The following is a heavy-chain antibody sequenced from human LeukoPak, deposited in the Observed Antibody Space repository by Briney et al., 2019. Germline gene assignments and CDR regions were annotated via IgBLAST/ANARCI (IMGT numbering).Heavy chain of an antibody. CDR2: ISSSSSYI. CDR1: GFTFSSYS. Sequence: GGSLRLSCAASGFTFSSYSMNWVRQAPGKGLEWVPSISSSSSYIYYADSVKGRFTISRDNAKNSLYLQMNSLRAEDTAVYYCARGEYSYGHPYFDYWGQGTLVTVSS. D-gene: IGHD5-18*01. V-gene: IGHV3-21*01. CDR3: ARGEYSYGHPYFDY. J-gene: IGHJ4*02.